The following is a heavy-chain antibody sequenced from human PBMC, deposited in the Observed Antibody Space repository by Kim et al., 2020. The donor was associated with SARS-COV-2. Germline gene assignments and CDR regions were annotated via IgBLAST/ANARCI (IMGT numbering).Heavy chain of an antibody. CDR3: ARAVDIVATIDY. J-gene: IGHJ4*02. D-gene: IGHD5-12*01. CDR1: GFTFSSYW. CDR2: INSDGSST. V-gene: IGHV3-74*01. Sequence: GGSLRLSCAASGFTFSSYWMHWVRQAPGKGLVWVSRINSDGSSTSYADSVKGRFTISRDNAKNTLYLQMNSVRAEDTAVYYCARAVDIVATIDYWGQGTLVTVSS.